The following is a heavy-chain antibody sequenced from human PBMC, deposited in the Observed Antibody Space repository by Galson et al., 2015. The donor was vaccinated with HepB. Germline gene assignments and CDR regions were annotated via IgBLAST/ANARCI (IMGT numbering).Heavy chain of an antibody. Sequence: TLSLTCTVSGGSISSDFWTWIRQSPGKGLEWIGYTSYSGSTNYIPSLKSRVTMSVDTSKNQFSLKLSSVTAADTAAYYCARSPENSYGVGYWGQGTLVTVSS. CDR2: TSYSGST. V-gene: IGHV4-59*01. CDR3: ARSPENSYGVGY. J-gene: IGHJ4*02. CDR1: GGSISSDF. D-gene: IGHD5-18*01.